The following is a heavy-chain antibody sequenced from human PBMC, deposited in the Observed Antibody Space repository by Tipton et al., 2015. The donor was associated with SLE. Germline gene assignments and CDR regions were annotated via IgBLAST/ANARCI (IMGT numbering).Heavy chain of an antibody. J-gene: IGHJ6*03. CDR1: GGSINNYY. D-gene: IGHD3-3*01. CDR3: ARVFVFGEVLAPQYYYMDV. Sequence: TLSLTCTVSGGSINNYYWTWIRQPPGKGLEWIGHIYNSGGTNSNPSFKSRVTISADTSKNQFSLRLNSVTAADTAVYYCARVFVFGEVLAPQYYYMDVWGKGTTVTVSS. CDR2: IYNSGGT. V-gene: IGHV4-59*01.